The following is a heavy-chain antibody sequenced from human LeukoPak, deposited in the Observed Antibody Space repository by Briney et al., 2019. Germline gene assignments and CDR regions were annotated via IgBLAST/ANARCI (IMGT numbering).Heavy chain of an antibody. CDR2: IYYSGST. J-gene: IGHJ4*02. V-gene: IGHV4-39*01. CDR1: GASVSGSAYY. CDR3: AKSGGYGLIAY. Sequence: SETLSLTCTVSGASVSGSAYYWGWIRQPPGKGLEWIGNIYYSGSTYYNESLESRVTISIDTSKNQSSLKLTSVTAADTAMYYCAKSGGYGLIAYWGQGTLVTVSS. D-gene: IGHD1-26*01.